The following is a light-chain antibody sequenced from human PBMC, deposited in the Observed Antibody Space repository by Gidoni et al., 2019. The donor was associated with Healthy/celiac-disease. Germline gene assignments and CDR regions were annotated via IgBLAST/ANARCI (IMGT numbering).Light chain of an antibody. CDR3: QQRSNWPAL. V-gene: IGKV3-11*01. CDR2: DAS. CDR1: QSVSSY. Sequence: EIVLTQSPATLSLSPGERATLSCRASQSVSSYLAWYQQKPGQAPRLLIYDASNRATGIPARFSGSGSGKDFTLTISSLEPEDFAVYYCQQRSNWPALFGQGTKLEIK. J-gene: IGKJ2*01.